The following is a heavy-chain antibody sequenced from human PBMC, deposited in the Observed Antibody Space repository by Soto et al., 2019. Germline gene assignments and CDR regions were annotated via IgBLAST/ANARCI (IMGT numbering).Heavy chain of an antibody. CDR1: GFTVNSNY. J-gene: IGHJ3*02. CDR3: ARWKEGLDI. Sequence: EVQLVESGGGLIQPGGSLRLSCAASGFTVNSNYMSWVRQAPGKGLEWVSVVYSGGTTNYADSVKGRFTISRDNSKNTLYLQMNSLRAEDTAVYYCARWKEGLDIWGQGTMVTVSS. V-gene: IGHV3-53*01. D-gene: IGHD1-1*01. CDR2: VYSGGTT.